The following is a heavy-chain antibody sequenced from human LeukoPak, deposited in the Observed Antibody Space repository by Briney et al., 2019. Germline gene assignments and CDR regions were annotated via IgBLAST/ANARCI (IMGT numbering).Heavy chain of an antibody. D-gene: IGHD6-13*01. CDR1: GFTFDNYA. V-gene: IGHV3-21*04. CDR3: ARDPQLLVRGPFDY. CDR2: ISGSSSYI. J-gene: IGHJ4*02. Sequence: GGSLRLSCAASGFTFDNYAIHWVRQAPGKGLEWVSSISGSSSYIYYADSVKGRFTISRDNAKNSLYLQMNSLRAEDTAVYYCARDPQLLVRGPFDYWGQGTLVTVCS.